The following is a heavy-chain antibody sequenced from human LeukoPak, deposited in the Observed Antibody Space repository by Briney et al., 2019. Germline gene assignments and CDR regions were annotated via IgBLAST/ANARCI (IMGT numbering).Heavy chain of an antibody. J-gene: IGHJ4*02. V-gene: IGHV1-3*01. Sequence: GASVKVSCKASGYTFTSYAMHWVRQAPGQRLEWMGWINAGNGNTKYSQKFQGRVTITRGTSASTAYMELSSLRSEDTAVYYCARDLLVRGVIILFGYWGQGTLVTVSS. CDR3: ARDLLVRGVIILFGY. CDR1: GYTFTSYA. CDR2: INAGNGNT. D-gene: IGHD3-10*01.